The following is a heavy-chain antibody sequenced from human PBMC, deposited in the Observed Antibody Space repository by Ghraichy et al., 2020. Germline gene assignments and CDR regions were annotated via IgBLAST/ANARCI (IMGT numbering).Heavy chain of an antibody. CDR3: AKPDPRLGITGWAYNLAV. CDR1: GFTFANSV. CDR2: ISGSGNNP. D-gene: IGHD3-9*01. J-gene: IGHJ6*02. Sequence: GESLNISCVASGFTFANSVMTWVRQPPGKGLEWVSSISGSGNNPSYADSVKGRFTISRDNSKNTLYLQMTTLRAEDAAVYYCAKPDPRLGITGWAYNLAVWGQGTTVTVSS. V-gene: IGHV3-23*01.